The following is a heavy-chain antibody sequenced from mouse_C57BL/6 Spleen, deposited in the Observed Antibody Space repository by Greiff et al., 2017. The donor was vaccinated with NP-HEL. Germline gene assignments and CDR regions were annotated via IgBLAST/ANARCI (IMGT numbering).Heavy chain of an antibody. CDR2: IDPSDSYT. J-gene: IGHJ3*01. Sequence: QVQLQQPGAELVRPGTSVKLSCKASGYTFTSYWMHWVKQRPGQGLEWIGVIDPSDSYTNYTQKFKGKATLTVDTSSSPAYMQLSSLTSEDSSVYYCARALYYYGSRGTWFAYWGQGTLVTVSA. CDR3: ARALYYYGSRGTWFAY. V-gene: IGHV1-59*01. CDR1: GYTFTSYW. D-gene: IGHD1-1*01.